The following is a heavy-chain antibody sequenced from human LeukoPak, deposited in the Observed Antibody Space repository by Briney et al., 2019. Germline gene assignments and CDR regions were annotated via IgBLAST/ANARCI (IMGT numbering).Heavy chain of an antibody. D-gene: IGHD3-10*01. CDR2: ISYDGSNK. CDR1: GFTFSSYA. J-gene: IGHJ4*02. CDR3: ARDRFISGFDY. V-gene: IGHV3-30-3*01. Sequence: GRSLRLSCAASGFTFSSYAMHWVRQAPGKGLEWVAAISYDGSNKYYADSVKGRFTVSRDNSKNTLYLQMNSLRAEDTAVYYCARDRFISGFDYWGQGTLVTVSS.